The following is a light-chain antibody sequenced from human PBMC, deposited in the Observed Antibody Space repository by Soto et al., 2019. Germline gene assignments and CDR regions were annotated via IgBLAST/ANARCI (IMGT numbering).Light chain of an antibody. V-gene: IGKV1-5*03. CDR2: NAS. J-gene: IGKJ1*01. CDR3: QQYNSYWT. CDR1: QSISSW. Sequence: DIQMTQSPSTLSASVEDRVTITCRASQSISSWLAWYQQKPGKAPKLLIYNASSLESVVPSRFSGSGSGTEFTLTISSLQPDDFATYYCQQYNSYWTFGQGTKVEIK.